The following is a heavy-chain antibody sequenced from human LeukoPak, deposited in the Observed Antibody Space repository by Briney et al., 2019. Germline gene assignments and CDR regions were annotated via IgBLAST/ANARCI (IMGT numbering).Heavy chain of an antibody. V-gene: IGHV3-9*01. CDR2: ISWNSGSI. D-gene: IGHD4-17*01. CDR3: AKDIGATVTTGAFDI. Sequence: GRSLRLSCAASGFTFDDYAMHWVRQAPGKGLEWVSGISWNSGSIGYADSVKGRFTISRDNAKNSLYLQMNSLRAEDTALYYCAKDIGATVTTGAFDIWGQGTMVTVSS. J-gene: IGHJ3*02. CDR1: GFTFDDYA.